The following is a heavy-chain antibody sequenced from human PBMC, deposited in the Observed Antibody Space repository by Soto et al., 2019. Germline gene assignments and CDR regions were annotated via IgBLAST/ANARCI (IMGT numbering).Heavy chain of an antibody. D-gene: IGHD3-22*01. CDR1: GFTFPDYT. CDR3: AKGLYYYQTSGYPHY. V-gene: IGHV3-9*01. J-gene: IGHJ4*02. CDR2: ISWNSGSI. Sequence: DVQLVETGGGLVQPGRSLRLSCAASGFTFPDYTMHWVRQAPGKGLEWVSGISWNSGSIDYADSVKGRFIISRDDAKNCLYLQMNSLRAEDTAFYYCAKGLYYYQTSGYPHYRGQGTLVTVSS.